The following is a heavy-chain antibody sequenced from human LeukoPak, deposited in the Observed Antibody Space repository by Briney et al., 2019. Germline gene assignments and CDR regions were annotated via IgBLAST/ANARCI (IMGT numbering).Heavy chain of an antibody. V-gene: IGHV1-2*02. CDR2: INPSTGAT. D-gene: IGHD2-15*01. J-gene: IGHJ4*02. Sequence: GASVKVSCKASGYTFTGYYMFWVRQAPGQGLEWMGWINPSTGATKCGQNFQGRVTLTRDTSIRTTFMELSSLRSDDTAVYYCARDERYCNGDNHYPDLGYWGQGTLVTVSS. CDR3: ARDERYCNGDNHYPDLGY. CDR1: GYTFTGYY.